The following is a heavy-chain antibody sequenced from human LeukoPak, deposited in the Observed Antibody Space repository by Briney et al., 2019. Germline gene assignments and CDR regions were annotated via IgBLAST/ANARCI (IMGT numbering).Heavy chain of an antibody. J-gene: IGHJ4*02. CDR3: ASHSSGWYPGSDY. CDR1: GFTFSSYS. Sequence: GGSLRLSCAASGFTFSSYSMNWVRQAPGKGLEWVSSISSSSSYIYYADSVKGRFTISRDNAKNPLYLQMNSLRAEDTAVYYCASHSSGWYPGSDYWGQGTLVTVSS. CDR2: ISSSSSYI. V-gene: IGHV3-21*01. D-gene: IGHD6-19*01.